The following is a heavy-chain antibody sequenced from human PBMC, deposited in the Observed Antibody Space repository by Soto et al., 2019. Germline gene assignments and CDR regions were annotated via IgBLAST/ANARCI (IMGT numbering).Heavy chain of an antibody. CDR2: ITSAGGST. CDR1: GFTFSLYG. CDR3: AKERALSGADPFGS. V-gene: IGHV3-23*01. D-gene: IGHD7-27*01. Sequence: EVQLLESGGGLVQPGGSLRLSCAASGFTFSLYGMGWVRQAPGKGLEWASGITSAGGSTYYADSVKGRWTIARDNPKQALYWQMPSLSAEDTAVYYWAKERALSGADPFGSWGQGKLVTVSS. J-gene: IGHJ4*02.